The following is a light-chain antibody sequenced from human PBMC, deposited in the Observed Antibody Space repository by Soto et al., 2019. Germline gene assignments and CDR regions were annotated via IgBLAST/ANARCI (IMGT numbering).Light chain of an antibody. CDR3: QQYGSSPLT. V-gene: IGKV3-20*01. CDR1: QSVIGNY. CDR2: DAS. Sequence: EIVLTQSPGTLSLSPGERATLSCRASQSVIGNYLAWYQQKPGQAPRLLIYDASSRSTAIPDRFSGSGSGTDFTLTISRLEPEDFAVFYCQQYGSSPLTCGGGTKVEIK. J-gene: IGKJ4*01.